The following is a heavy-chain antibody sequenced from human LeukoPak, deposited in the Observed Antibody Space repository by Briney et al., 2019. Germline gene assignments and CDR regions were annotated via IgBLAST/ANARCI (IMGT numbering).Heavy chain of an antibody. D-gene: IGHD6-13*01. J-gene: IGHJ4*02. CDR3: AKDSSYSSSWQGSFDY. Sequence: GGSLRLSCAASGFTFSSYGMHWVRQAPGKGLEWVAFIRYDGSNKYYADSVKGRFTISRDNSKNTLYLQMNSLRAEDTAVYYCAKDSSYSSSWQGSFDYWGQGTLVTVSS. CDR1: GFTFSSYG. CDR2: IRYDGSNK. V-gene: IGHV3-30*02.